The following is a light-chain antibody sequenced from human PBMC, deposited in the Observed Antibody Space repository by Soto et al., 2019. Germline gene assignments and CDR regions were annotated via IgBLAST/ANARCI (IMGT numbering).Light chain of an antibody. V-gene: IGKV1-12*01. CDR1: QGVRAW. Sequence: DIQMTQFPSSVSASVGDRVTITCRASQGVRAWLAWYQQKPGKAPKLLIYAASSLQRGVPSMFSAIGSGTDFSLNIISLQPEDFATYYCQQTNSFPWTFGQGTKVDI. CDR2: AAS. J-gene: IGKJ1*01. CDR3: QQTNSFPWT.